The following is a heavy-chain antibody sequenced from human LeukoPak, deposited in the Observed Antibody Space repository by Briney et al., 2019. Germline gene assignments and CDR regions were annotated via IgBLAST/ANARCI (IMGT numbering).Heavy chain of an antibody. V-gene: IGHV4-31*03. CDR2: IYYSGST. D-gene: IGHD3-16*01. CDR1: GGSISSGGYY. J-gene: IGHJ6*02. Sequence: PSETLSLTCTVSGGSISSGGYYWSWIRQHPGKGLEWIGYIYYSGSTYYNPSLKSRVTISVDTSKNQFSLKLSSVTAADTAVYYCAREVGGVTITSPYYYYGMDVWGQGTTVTISS. CDR3: AREVGGVTITSPYYYYGMDV.